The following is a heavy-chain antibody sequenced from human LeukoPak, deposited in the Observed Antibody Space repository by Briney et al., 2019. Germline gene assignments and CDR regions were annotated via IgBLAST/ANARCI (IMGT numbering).Heavy chain of an antibody. CDR3: VRHGSRAYVGATRY. D-gene: IGHD1-26*01. Sequence: KPSETLSLTCTVSGGSISSSGYYWGWIRQPPGKGLEWIGSIYYSGSTYYNPSLKSRVTISVDTSKNQFSLKLSSVTAADTAVYYCVRHGSRAYVGATRYWGQGTLVTVSS. CDR2: IYYSGST. CDR1: GGSISSSGYY. V-gene: IGHV4-39*01. J-gene: IGHJ4*02.